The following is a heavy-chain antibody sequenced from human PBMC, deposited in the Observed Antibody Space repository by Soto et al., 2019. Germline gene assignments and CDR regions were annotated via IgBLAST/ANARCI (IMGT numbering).Heavy chain of an antibody. Sequence: QITLKESGPTLVKPTQTLTLTCTVSGFSLSGDGVGVGWMRQPPGKALEWLALIYWDDDQRYRPSLKTRLTSTKDTSKNQVVITMTKMDTVDTATYSCAHAYGGTSWPNDAFDIWGQGTVVTVSS. V-gene: IGHV2-5*02. J-gene: IGHJ3*02. D-gene: IGHD2-21*01. CDR3: AHAYGGTSWPNDAFDI. CDR1: GFSLSGDGVG. CDR2: IYWDDDQ.